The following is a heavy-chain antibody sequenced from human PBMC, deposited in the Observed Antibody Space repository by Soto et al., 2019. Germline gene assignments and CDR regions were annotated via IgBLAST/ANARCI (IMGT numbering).Heavy chain of an antibody. V-gene: IGHV4-31*03. J-gene: IGHJ6*03. Sequence: SETLSLTCTVSGGSISSGGYYRSWIRQHPGKGLEWIGYIYYSGSTYYNPSLKSRVTISVDTSKNQFSLKLSSVTAADTAVYYCARVHSPEYSGYGKNYYYYMDVWGQGTTVTVSS. CDR3: ARVHSPEYSGYGKNYYYYMDV. CDR2: IYYSGST. D-gene: IGHD5-12*01. CDR1: GGSISSGGYY.